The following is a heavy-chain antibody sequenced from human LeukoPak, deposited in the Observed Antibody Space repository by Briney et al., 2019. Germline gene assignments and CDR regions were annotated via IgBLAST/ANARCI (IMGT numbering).Heavy chain of an antibody. CDR3: ARRNSGRAPIDI. D-gene: IGHD5-12*01. V-gene: IGHV4-39*01. Sequence: SETLSLTCTVSGGSISSSGYQWGWIRQPPGKGLEWIGSIYDSGSTYYNPSLKSRVTISVDTSKNQFSLKLSSVTAADTAVYYCARRNSGRAPIDIWGQGTMVTVSS. CDR1: GGSISSSGYQ. J-gene: IGHJ3*02. CDR2: IYDSGST.